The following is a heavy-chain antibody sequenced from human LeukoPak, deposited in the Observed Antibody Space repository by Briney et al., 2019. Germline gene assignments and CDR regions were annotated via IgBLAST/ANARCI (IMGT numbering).Heavy chain of an antibody. CDR2: IYYSGST. Sequence: SETLSLTCTVSGGSISSYYWSWIRQPPGKGLEWIGYIYYSGSTNYNPSLKSRVTISVDTSKNQFSLKLSSVTAADTAVYYCARDPRIAAAGRLYYYYGMDVWGQGTTVTVSS. V-gene: IGHV4-59*01. CDR3: ARDPRIAAAGRLYYYYGMDV. J-gene: IGHJ6*02. D-gene: IGHD6-13*01. CDR1: GGSISSYY.